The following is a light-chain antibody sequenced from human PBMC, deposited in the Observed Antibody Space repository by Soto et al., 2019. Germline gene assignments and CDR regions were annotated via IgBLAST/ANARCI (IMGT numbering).Light chain of an antibody. J-gene: IGKJ4*01. V-gene: IGKV3-11*01. CDR2: DAS. Sequence: ENVLTQSPATLSLSPGERATLSCRASQSVSSYLAWYQQKPGQAPRLLIYDASNRATGIPARFSGSGSGTDFTPTISSLEPEDFGVYYCQQRSNWPLTFGGGTKVEIK. CDR1: QSVSSY. CDR3: QQRSNWPLT.